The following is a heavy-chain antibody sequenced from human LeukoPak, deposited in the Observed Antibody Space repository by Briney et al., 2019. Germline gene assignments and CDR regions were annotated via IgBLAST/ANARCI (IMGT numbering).Heavy chain of an antibody. CDR3: ARRRDGYNYVGTDY. CDR2: IYPGDSDT. CDR1: GYNFTNYW. Sequence: GESLKISCRGSGYNFTNYWIGWVRQMPGKGLEWMGIIYPGDSDTTYSPSFQGQVTISADQSISTAYLQWSSLKASDTAMYYCARRRDGYNYVGTDYWGQGTLVTVSS. J-gene: IGHJ4*02. V-gene: IGHV5-51*01. D-gene: IGHD5-24*01.